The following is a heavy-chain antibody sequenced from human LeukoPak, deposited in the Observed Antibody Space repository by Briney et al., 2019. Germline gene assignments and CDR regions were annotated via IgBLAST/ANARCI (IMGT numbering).Heavy chain of an antibody. CDR2: INHSGST. CDR3: ARPYIAARPGWFDP. CDR1: GGSFSGYC. Sequence: SETLSLTCAVYGGSFSGYCWSWIRQPPGKGLEWIGEINHSGSTNYNPSLKSRVTISVDTSKNQFSLKLSSVTAADTAVYYCARPYIAARPGWFDPWGQGTLVTVSS. D-gene: IGHD6-6*01. V-gene: IGHV4-34*01. J-gene: IGHJ5*02.